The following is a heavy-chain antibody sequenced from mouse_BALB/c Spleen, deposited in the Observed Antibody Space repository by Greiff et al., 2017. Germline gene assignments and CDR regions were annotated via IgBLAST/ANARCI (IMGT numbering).Heavy chain of an antibody. CDR3: ARDRGGMSTYYAMDD. Sequence: QVQLKQSGPGLVAPSQSLSITCTVSGFSLTSYGVHWVRQPPGKGLEWLGVIWAGGSTNYNSALMSRLSISKDNSKSQVFLKMNSLQTDDTAMYYCARDRGGMSTYYAMDDWGQGTSVTVSS. CDR1: GFSLTSYG. CDR2: IWAGGST. V-gene: IGHV2-9*02. D-gene: IGHD2-4*01. J-gene: IGHJ4*01.